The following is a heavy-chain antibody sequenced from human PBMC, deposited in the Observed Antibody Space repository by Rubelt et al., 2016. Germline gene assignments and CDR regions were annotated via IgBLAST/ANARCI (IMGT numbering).Heavy chain of an antibody. Sequence: EVQLLESGGGLVQPGGSLRLSCAASGFTFSSYAMSWVRQAPGKGLEWVSAISGSGGSTYYADSVKGRFTISRDNSKNTLYLQRNSLRVEDTAIYYCARRCDYFDYWGQGTLVPVSS. J-gene: IGHJ4*02. CDR1: GFTFSSYA. V-gene: IGHV3-23*01. CDR2: ISGSGGST. CDR3: ARRCDYFDY. D-gene: IGHD3-16*01.